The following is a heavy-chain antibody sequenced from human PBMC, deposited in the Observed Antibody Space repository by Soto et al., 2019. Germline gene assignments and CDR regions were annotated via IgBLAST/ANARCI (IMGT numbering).Heavy chain of an antibody. V-gene: IGHV3-66*01. J-gene: IGHJ6*02. CDR2: VYSGGTP. CDR1: GVTASSNY. Sequence: PGGSLRLSCAASGVTASSNYMTWVRQVPGKGLEWVSVVYSGGTPYFADSVKGRFSISRDNSKNTLYLHMNSLRAEDTAVYYCARGGDWPYNYYGMYVWGQGTTVTVSS. D-gene: IGHD2-21*02. CDR3: ARGGDWPYNYYGMYV.